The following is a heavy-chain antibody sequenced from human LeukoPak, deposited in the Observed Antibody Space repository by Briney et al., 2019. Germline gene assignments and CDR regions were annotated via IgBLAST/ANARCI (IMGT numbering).Heavy chain of an antibody. D-gene: IGHD6-19*01. V-gene: IGHV3-15*01. CDR1: GFTFSNAW. CDR3: AKDQEAVAGTTRDY. Sequence: GGSLRLSCAASGFTFSNAWMSWVRQAPGKGLEWVGRIKSKTDGGTTDYAAPVKGRFTISRDDSKNTLYLQMNSLRAEDTAVYYCAKDQEAVAGTTRDYWGQGTLVTVSS. CDR2: IKSKTDGGTT. J-gene: IGHJ4*02.